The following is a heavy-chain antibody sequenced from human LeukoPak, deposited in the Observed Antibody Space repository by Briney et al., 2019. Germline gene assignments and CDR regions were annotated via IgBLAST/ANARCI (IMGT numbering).Heavy chain of an antibody. Sequence: PGGSLRLSCVVSGFNFRDAAMTWVRQAPGKGLEWVALISSSGKNAYYGDSVKGRFTISRDNSKNTLYLQMNSLRAEDTAVYYCARPRGAAAGTFGFDPWGQGTLVTVSS. CDR1: GFNFRDAA. CDR2: ISSSGKNA. D-gene: IGHD6-13*01. V-gene: IGHV3-30*03. J-gene: IGHJ5*02. CDR3: ARPRGAAAGTFGFDP.